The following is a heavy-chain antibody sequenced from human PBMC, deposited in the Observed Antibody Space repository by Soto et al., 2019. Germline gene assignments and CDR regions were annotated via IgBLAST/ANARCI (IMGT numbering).Heavy chain of an antibody. V-gene: IGHV3-74*01. CDR1: GFTFSSYW. D-gene: IGHD4-17*01. CDR3: ARVDYGDYWFDP. Sequence: EVQLVESGGGLVQPVGSLRLSCAASGFTFSSYWMHWVRQAPGKGLVWISRINSDGSTTSYADSVRGRFTISRDNAKNALYLQMNSLRAEDTAVYYCARVDYGDYWFDPWGQGTLVTVS. J-gene: IGHJ5*02. CDR2: INSDGSTT.